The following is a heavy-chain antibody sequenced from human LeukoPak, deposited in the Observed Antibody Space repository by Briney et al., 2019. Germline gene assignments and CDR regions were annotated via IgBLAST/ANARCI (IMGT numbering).Heavy chain of an antibody. Sequence: ASVKVSCKASGYTFTGYYMHWVRQASGQGLEWMGWINPNSGGTNYAQKFQGRVTMTRDTSISTAYMELSRLRSDDTAVYYCARVIRRYYYDSSGYYAWGQGTLVTVSS. CDR3: ARVIRRYYYDSSGYYA. J-gene: IGHJ5*02. CDR1: GYTFTGYY. D-gene: IGHD3-22*01. V-gene: IGHV1-2*02. CDR2: INPNSGGT.